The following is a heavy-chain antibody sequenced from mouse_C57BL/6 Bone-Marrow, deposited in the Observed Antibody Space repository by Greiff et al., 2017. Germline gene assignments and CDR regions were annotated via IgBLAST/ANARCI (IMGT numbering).Heavy chain of an antibody. CDR2: ISNGGGST. V-gene: IGHV5-12*01. Sequence: EVKLMESGGGLVQPGGSLKLSCAASGFTFSDYYMYWVRQTPEKRLEWVAYISNGGGSTYYPETVKGRFTISRDQAKNTLYLQMSRLKSEDTAMYYCARRGGYLDYWGQGTTLTVSS. J-gene: IGHJ2*01. CDR3: ARRGGYLDY. CDR1: GFTFSDYY.